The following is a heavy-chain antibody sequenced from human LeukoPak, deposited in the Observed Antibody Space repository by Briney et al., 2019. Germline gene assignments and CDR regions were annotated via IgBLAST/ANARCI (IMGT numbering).Heavy chain of an antibody. J-gene: IGHJ5*02. Sequence: GASVKVSCKTSGYTLTGYYIHWVRQAPGQGLEWMGWINPNTGTTNYAQKLQGRVTMTRDTSINTGYMELSRLTSDDTAVYYCARGCSGTYYEWFDPWGQGTLVTVSS. D-gene: IGHD1-26*01. CDR2: INPNTGTT. CDR3: ARGCSGTYYEWFDP. CDR1: GYTLTGYY. V-gene: IGHV1-2*02.